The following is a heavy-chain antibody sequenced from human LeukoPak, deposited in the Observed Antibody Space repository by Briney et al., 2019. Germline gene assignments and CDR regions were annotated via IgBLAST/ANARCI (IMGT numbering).Heavy chain of an antibody. CDR3: ARHGPLTGYLYY. V-gene: IGHV4-39*01. Sequence: ETLSLTCTVSGGSISSSSYYWGWIRQPPGKGLEWIGSIYYSGSTYYNPSLKSRVTISVDTSKNQFALKLSSVTAADTAVYYCARHGPLTGYLYYWGQGTLVTVSS. J-gene: IGHJ4*02. CDR1: GGSISSSSYY. D-gene: IGHD3-9*01. CDR2: IYYSGST.